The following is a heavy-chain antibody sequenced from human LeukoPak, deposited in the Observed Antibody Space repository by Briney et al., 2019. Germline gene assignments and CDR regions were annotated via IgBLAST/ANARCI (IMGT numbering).Heavy chain of an antibody. Sequence: PGGSLRLSCAASGFTFSSYSMNWVRQAPGKGQEWVSSVRSSSTYISYADSVKGRFTIFRDNAKNSLYLQMNSLRAEDTAVYYCARVPLSTYGGNSYLFDYWGQGTLVTVSS. CDR1: GFTFSSYS. V-gene: IGHV3-21*01. CDR3: ARVPLSTYGGNSYLFDY. CDR2: VRSSSTYI. D-gene: IGHD4-23*01. J-gene: IGHJ4*02.